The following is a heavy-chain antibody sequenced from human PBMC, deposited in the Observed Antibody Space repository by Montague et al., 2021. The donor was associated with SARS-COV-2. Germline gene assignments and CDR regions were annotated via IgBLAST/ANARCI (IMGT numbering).Heavy chain of an antibody. CDR3: ARDQGYNWNYYYYYGMDV. D-gene: IGHD1-20*01. CDR1: GGSISSSSYY. V-gene: IGHV4-39*07. J-gene: IGHJ6*02. CDR2: IYYSGST. Sequence: SETRSLTCTVSGGSISSSSYYWGWIRQPPGKGLEWIGSIYYSGSTYYNPSLKSRVTISVDTSKNQFSLKLSSVTAADTAVYYCARDQGYNWNYYYYYGMDVWGQGTTVTVS.